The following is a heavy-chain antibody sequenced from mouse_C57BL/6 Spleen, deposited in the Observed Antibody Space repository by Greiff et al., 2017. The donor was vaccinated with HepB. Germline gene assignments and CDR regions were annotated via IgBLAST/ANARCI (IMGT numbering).Heavy chain of an antibody. D-gene: IGHD1-1*01. Sequence: VQLVESGAELAKPGASVKLSCKASGYTFTSYWMHWVKQRPGQGLEWIGYINPSSGYTKYNQKFKDKATLTADKASNTAYMQLSSLTYEDSAVYYCAREENYYCSSYEYFDVWGTGTTVTVSS. V-gene: IGHV1-7*01. J-gene: IGHJ1*03. CDR2: INPSSGYT. CDR1: GYTFTSYW. CDR3: AREENYYCSSYEYFDV.